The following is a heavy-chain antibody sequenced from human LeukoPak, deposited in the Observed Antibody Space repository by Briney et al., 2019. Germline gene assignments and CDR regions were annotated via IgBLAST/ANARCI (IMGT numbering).Heavy chain of an antibody. Sequence: ASVKVSCKASGYTFINYHISWVRQAPGQGLEWMGWISGNTGNTNYAQKLQGRVTMTTDTSTSTAYMELRSLRSDDTAAYYCARDNSGLEYWGQGTLVTVSS. J-gene: IGHJ4*02. CDR1: GYTFINYH. V-gene: IGHV1-18*01. CDR2: ISGNTGNT. CDR3: ARDNSGLEY.